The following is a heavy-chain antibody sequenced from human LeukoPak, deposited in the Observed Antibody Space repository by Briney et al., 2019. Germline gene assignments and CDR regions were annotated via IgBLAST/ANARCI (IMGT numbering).Heavy chain of an antibody. CDR1: GGSISSSSYY. J-gene: IGHJ2*01. Sequence: SETLSLTCTVSGGSISSSSYYWGWIRQPPGKGLEWIGSIYYSGSTYYNPSLKSRVTISVDTSKNQFSLKLSSVTAADTAVYYCARHVSYDSSFDLWGRGTLVTVSS. V-gene: IGHV4-39*01. CDR2: IYYSGST. CDR3: ARHVSYDSSFDL. D-gene: IGHD3-22*01.